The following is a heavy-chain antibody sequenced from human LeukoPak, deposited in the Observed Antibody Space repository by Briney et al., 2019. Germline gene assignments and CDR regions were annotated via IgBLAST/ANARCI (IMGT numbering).Heavy chain of an antibody. Sequence: GESLKISCKGSGYSFTSYWIGWVRQMPGKGLEWMGITYPGDSDTRYSPSFQGQVTISADKSISTAYLQWSSLKASDTAMYYCASWSGSHHSLYDYWGQGTLVTVSS. CDR1: GYSFTSYW. J-gene: IGHJ4*02. V-gene: IGHV5-51*01. CDR3: ASWSGSHHSLYDY. CDR2: TYPGDSDT. D-gene: IGHD1-26*01.